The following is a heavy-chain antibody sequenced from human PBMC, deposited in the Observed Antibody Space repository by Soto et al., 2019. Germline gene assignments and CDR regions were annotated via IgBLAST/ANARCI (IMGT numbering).Heavy chain of an antibody. J-gene: IGHJ4*02. CDR1: GFTFDYYW. CDR3: ARGGDTDY. Sequence: EVHLVASGGGLVQPGGSLRRSCVASGFTFDYYWMHGVGQPPGEGLMWLSRLQTDGSHPDYAASVKGRFTISRDNAKNTLYLQMNNLRVEDTAVYYCARGGDTDYWGQGTMVTVSS. D-gene: IGHD2-21*02. CDR2: LQTDGSHP. V-gene: IGHV3-74*01.